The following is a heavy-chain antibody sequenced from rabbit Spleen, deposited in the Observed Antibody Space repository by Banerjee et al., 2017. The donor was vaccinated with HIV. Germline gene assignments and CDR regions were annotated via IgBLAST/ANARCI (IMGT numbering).Heavy chain of an antibody. V-gene: IGHV1S7*01. J-gene: IGHJ4*01. CDR2: IDPIFRRT. D-gene: IGHD8-1*01. Sequence: QQLKETGGGLVQPGGSLTLSCKASGFSLSPHEFNWVRQAPGKGLEWIGYIDPIFRRTYYASWVNGRFTISTHNAQNTLYLQLDSLTAADTATYFCARDGAGGSYFALWGQGTLVTVS. CDR3: ARDGAGGSYFAL. CDR1: GFSLSPHE.